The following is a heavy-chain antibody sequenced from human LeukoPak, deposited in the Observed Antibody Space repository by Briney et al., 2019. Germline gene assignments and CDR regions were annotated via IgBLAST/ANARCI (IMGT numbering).Heavy chain of an antibody. CDR3: ARGGRVNGAFDI. D-gene: IGHD2-8*01. CDR2: TSYSGST. V-gene: IGHV4-59*08. J-gene: IGHJ3*02. CDR1: GGSISNSY. Sequence: SDTLSLTCTVSGGSISNSYWSWVRQPPGKGLEWIGYTSYSGSTYYNPSLKSRVTISVDTSKSQFSLKLSSVTAADTAVYYCARGGRVNGAFDIWGQGTMVTVSS.